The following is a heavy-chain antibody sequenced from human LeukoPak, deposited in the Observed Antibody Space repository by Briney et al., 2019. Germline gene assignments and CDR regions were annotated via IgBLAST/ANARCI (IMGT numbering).Heavy chain of an antibody. V-gene: IGHV4-4*07. J-gene: IGHJ4*02. Sequence: SETLSLTCTVSGGSISSYYWSWIRQPAGKGLEWIGRIYSSGSTNYNPSLKSRVTMSVDTSKNQFSLKLSSLTAADTAVYYCARHDYSNYPVFNYWGQGALVTVSS. CDR1: GGSISSYY. CDR3: ARHDYSNYPVFNY. D-gene: IGHD4-11*01. CDR2: IYSSGST.